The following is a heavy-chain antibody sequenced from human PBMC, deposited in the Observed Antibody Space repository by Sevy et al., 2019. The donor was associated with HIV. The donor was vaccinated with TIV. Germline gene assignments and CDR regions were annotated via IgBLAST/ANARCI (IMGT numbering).Heavy chain of an antibody. CDR2: ISGSDGTT. V-gene: IGHV3-11*01. CDR1: GFTFSDYY. J-gene: IGHJ6*02. D-gene: IGHD4-17*01. Sequence: GGSLRLSCAASGFTFSDYYMSWIRQAPGKGLEWLSYISGSDGTTYYADSVKGRFTVSRDNAKNSLDLQMNGLGAEDTAVYYCARDHVKDGDLGDYYYFAMDVWGQGTTVTVSS. CDR3: ARDHVKDGDLGDYYYFAMDV.